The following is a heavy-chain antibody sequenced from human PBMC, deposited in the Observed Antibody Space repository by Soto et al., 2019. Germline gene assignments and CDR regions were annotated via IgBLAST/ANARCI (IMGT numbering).Heavy chain of an antibody. CDR2: IIPILGIA. D-gene: IGHD3-10*01. J-gene: IGHJ6*02. CDR3: ARFRGSYGMDV. CDR1: GDTFSSYT. Sequence: QVQLVQSGAEVKKPGSSVKVSCKGSGDTFSSYTISWVRQAPGQGLEWMGRIIPILGIANHAQKFQGRVTITADKSTSTAYMELSSLSSEETAVYYCARFRGSYGMDVWGQGTTVTVSS. V-gene: IGHV1-69*02.